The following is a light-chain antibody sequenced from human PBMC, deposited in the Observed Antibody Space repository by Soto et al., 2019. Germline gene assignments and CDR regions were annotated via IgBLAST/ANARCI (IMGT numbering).Light chain of an antibody. CDR2: DAS. CDR3: QQYKSYLWT. Sequence: DMQMTQSPSTLSASVGDRVTITCRASQSISVSLAWYQQKPGKAPKFLIYDASTLESGVPSRFSGSGSGTEFTLTISSLQPDDFATYYCQQYKSYLWTFGQGTKV. V-gene: IGKV1-5*01. CDR1: QSISVS. J-gene: IGKJ1*01.